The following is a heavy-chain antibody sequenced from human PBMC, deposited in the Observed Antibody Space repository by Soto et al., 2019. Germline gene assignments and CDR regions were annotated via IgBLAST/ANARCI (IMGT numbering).Heavy chain of an antibody. CDR2: SSAYNGDT. D-gene: IGHD1-26*01. J-gene: IGHJ5*01. Sequence: QVQLVQSGAEVKKPGASVNVSCKASGYTFTIYGISWVRQAPGQGLEWMGWSSAYNGDTNYAQKYQGRVTMTTDTSTSTGYMELRSLRFDDTAVYYCARVGQFTGWFDSWGQGTLVTVSS. CDR3: ARVGQFTGWFDS. V-gene: IGHV1-18*04. CDR1: GYTFTIYG.